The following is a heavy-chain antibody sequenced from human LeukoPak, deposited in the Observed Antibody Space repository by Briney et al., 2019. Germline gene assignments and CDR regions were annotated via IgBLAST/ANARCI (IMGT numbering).Heavy chain of an antibody. CDR2: IYHSGST. J-gene: IGHJ3*02. CDR3: ARGGSYEAFDI. D-gene: IGHD1-26*01. CDR1: GGSISSGGYY. Sequence: PSQTLSLTCTVSGGSISSGGYYWSWIRQPPGKGLEWIGYIYHSGSTYYNPSLKSRVTISVDRSKNQFSLKLSSVTAADTAVYYCARGGSYEAFDIWGQGTMVTVSS. V-gene: IGHV4-30-2*01.